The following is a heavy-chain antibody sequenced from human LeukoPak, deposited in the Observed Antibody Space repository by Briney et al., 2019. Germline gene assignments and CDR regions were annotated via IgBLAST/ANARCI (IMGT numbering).Heavy chain of an antibody. CDR1: GDSINSLDL. Sequence: SGTLSLTCTVSGDSINSLDLWSWVRQPPGKGLEWIGEMYLSGTTHSNPSVKSRVTISIDKSKNQFSLKLSSVTAADTAVYYCARLGYCSGGSCYANYYYYYGMDVWGQGTTVTVSS. J-gene: IGHJ6*02. CDR2: MYLSGTT. D-gene: IGHD2-15*01. V-gene: IGHV4-4*02. CDR3: ARLGYCSGGSCYANYYYYYGMDV.